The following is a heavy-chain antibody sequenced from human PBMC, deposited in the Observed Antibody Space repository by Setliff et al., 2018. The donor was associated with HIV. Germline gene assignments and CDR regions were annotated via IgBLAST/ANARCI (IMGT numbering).Heavy chain of an antibody. J-gene: IGHJ4*02. CDR3: ARSPGVDTNMAFDY. CDR1: GGSIDSYF. D-gene: IGHD5-18*01. CDR2: VYTRGST. V-gene: IGHV4-4*08. Sequence: SETLSLTCSISGGSIDSYFWSWIRQSPGKGLEWIGYVYTRGSTNYNPSLKSRVTISVDTSKNHFSLKLTSVTAADTAVYYCARSPGVDTNMAFDYWGRGTLVTVSS.